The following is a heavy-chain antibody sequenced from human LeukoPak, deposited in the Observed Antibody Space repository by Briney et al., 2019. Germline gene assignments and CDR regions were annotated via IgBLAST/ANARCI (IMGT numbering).Heavy chain of an antibody. D-gene: IGHD3-16*02. V-gene: IGHV3-53*01. CDR1: GFTVISHY. CDR3: AKNLGFVADC. Sequence: PGGSLRLSCAASGFTVISHYMSWVRQAPGKGLEWVSVIYTGGSIQYADSVKGRFTISRDNSKNMVYLQMNSLRAEDTAVYYCAKNLGFVADCWGQGTLVTVSS. J-gene: IGHJ4*02. CDR2: IYTGGSI.